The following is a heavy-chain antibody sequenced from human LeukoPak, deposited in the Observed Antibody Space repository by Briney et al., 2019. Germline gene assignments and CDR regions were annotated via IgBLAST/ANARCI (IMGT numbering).Heavy chain of an antibody. CDR2: LSSTSTTI. J-gene: IGHJ4*02. D-gene: IGHD1-26*01. Sequence: GGSLSLSCTASGCTFSNYAWNWVRQDPGKALQWVSYLSSTSTTIYYADSVKGRFTISRDNAKNSLYLQMNSMRDEDTAVYYCTRDTGDGSYDYWGQGTLVTVSS. CDR3: TRDTGDGSYDY. V-gene: IGHV3-48*02. CDR1: GCTFSNYA.